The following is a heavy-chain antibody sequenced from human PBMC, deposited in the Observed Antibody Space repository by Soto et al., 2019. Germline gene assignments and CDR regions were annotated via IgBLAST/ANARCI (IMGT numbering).Heavy chain of an antibody. Sequence: QVQLQESGPGLVKPSQTLSLTCTVSGGSISSGDYYWSWIRQPPGKGLEWIGYIYYSGSTSYNPSRKSRVXXXVXXSKNQFSLQLSSVTAADTAVYYCARERPDGARLDPWGQGTLVTVSS. V-gene: IGHV4-30-4*01. CDR1: GGSISSGDYY. CDR3: ARERPDGARLDP. D-gene: IGHD6-6*01. J-gene: IGHJ5*02. CDR2: IYYSGST.